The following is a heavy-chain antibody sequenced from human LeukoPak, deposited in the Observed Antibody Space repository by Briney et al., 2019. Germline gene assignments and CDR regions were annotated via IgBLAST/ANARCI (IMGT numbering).Heavy chain of an antibody. D-gene: IGHD4-23*01. Sequence: GGSLRLSCAASGFTFSSYSMNWVRQAPGKGLEWVSSISSSSSYIYYADSVKGRFTISRDNAKNSLYLQMNSLRAEDTAVYYCARDLDYGGNSVSSYWGQGTLVTVSS. CDR1: GFTFSSYS. J-gene: IGHJ4*02. CDR3: ARDLDYGGNSVSSY. V-gene: IGHV3-21*01. CDR2: ISSSSSYI.